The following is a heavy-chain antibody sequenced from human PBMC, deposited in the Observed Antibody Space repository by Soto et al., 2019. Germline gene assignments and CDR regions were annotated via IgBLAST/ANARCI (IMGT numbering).Heavy chain of an antibody. CDR1: GFTFSSYS. CDR3: ARDRLGDFDY. V-gene: IGHV3-21*01. Sequence: GGSLRLSCAASGFTFSSYSMNWVRQAPGKGLEWVSSISSSSSYIYYAGSVKGRFTISRDNAKNSLYLQMNSLRAEDTAVYYCARDRLGDFDYWGQGTLVTVSS. CDR2: ISSSSSYI. D-gene: IGHD5-12*01. J-gene: IGHJ4*02.